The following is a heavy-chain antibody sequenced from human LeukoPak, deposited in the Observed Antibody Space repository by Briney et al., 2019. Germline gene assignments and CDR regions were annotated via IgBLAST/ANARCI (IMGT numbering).Heavy chain of an antibody. Sequence: GGSLRLSCAASGFTFSDYYMSWIRQAPGRGLEWVANIKEDGSEKYYVDSVKGRFTISRDNAKNSLNLQMNSLRAEDTAVYFCARDGSGFYYWGQGTLVTVSS. V-gene: IGHV3-7*01. CDR2: IKEDGSEK. CDR3: ARDGSGFYY. J-gene: IGHJ4*02. D-gene: IGHD3-3*01. CDR1: GFTFSDYY.